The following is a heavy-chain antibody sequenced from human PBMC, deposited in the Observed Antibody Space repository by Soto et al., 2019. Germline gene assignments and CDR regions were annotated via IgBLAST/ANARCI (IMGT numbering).Heavy chain of an antibody. CDR3: ARDRHYENHTFYYLKYYFDY. V-gene: IGHV1-69*01. Sequence: QVQLVQSGTEVKKPGSSVKVSCKTSGGTFSSFPIAWVRQAPGQGLEWVGGITPALGAPSYAQTFQGRVTITADESTSAAYLELSSLRSDDTAVYFCARDRHYENHTFYYLKYYFDYWGQGTLVTVSS. D-gene: IGHD3-22*01. CDR2: ITPALGAP. J-gene: IGHJ4*02. CDR1: GGTFSSFP.